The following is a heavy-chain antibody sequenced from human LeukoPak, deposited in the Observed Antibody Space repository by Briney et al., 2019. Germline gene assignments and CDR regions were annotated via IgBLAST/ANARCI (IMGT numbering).Heavy chain of an antibody. CDR1: GGSISGWY. D-gene: IGHD6-19*01. J-gene: IGHJ5*02. CDR3: ARGTVRPDSSGWSEDWFDP. V-gene: IGHV4-59*01. CDR2: IYGSGYT. Sequence: SETLSLTCTVSGGSISGWYWSWIRQPPGKGLEWIGNIYGSGYTNYNPSLKSRVTMSIDTSKNHFSLKLTSVTAADTATYYCARGTVRPDSSGWSEDWFDPWGQGTLVTVSS.